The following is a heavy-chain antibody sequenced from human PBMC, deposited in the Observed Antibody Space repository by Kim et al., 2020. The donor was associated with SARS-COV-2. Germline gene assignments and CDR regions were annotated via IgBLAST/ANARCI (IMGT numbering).Heavy chain of an antibody. V-gene: IGHV3-30*13. CDR3: ARGPGATPSPFDY. D-gene: IGHD1-26*01. J-gene: IGHJ4*02. Sequence: YSDAVKGRFTITRDNAKNRRYLQMNRLTAEDTAVYYCARGPGATPSPFDYWGQGTLVTVSS.